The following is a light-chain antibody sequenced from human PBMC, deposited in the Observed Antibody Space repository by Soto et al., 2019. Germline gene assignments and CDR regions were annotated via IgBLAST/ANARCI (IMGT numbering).Light chain of an antibody. CDR1: QSISSW. CDR2: RAS. V-gene: IGKV1-5*03. CDR3: QQYTSYPLT. Sequence: DIQVTQSPSTLSASVGDRVTITCRASQSISSWLAWYQQKPGKAPKLLIYRASSLESGVPSRFSGSGSGTEFTLTISSLQPDDFSTYYCQQYTSYPLTFGGGTKVEIK. J-gene: IGKJ4*01.